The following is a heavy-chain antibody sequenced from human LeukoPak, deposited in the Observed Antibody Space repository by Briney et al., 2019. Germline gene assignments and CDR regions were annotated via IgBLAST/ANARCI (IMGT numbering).Heavy chain of an antibody. Sequence: PGRSLRLSCAASGFTFDDYAVHWVRQAPGKGLEWVSGISWNSFTIGYADSVKGRFTISRDNAKNSLYLQMNSLGVEDTALYYCAKDIGRVDTASTYMDVWGKGTTVTISS. J-gene: IGHJ6*03. CDR3: AKDIGRVDTASTYMDV. V-gene: IGHV3-9*01. D-gene: IGHD5-18*01. CDR2: ISWNSFTI. CDR1: GFTFDDYA.